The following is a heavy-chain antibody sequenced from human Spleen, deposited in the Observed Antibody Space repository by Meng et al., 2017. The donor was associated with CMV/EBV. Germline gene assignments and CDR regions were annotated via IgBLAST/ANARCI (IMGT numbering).Heavy chain of an antibody. CDR1: GYTFNSYY. CDR2: INPSGGST. Sequence: SCKASGYTFNSYYMHWVRQAPGQGLEWMGIINPSGGSTSYAQKFQGRVTMTRDTSTSTVYMELSSLRSEDTAVYYCARYSSTSCYDYWGQGTLVTVSS. CDR3: ARYSSTSCYDY. V-gene: IGHV1-46*02. J-gene: IGHJ4*02. D-gene: IGHD2-2*01.